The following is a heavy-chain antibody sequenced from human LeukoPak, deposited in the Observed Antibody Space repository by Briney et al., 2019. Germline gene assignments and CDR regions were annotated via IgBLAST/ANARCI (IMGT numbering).Heavy chain of an antibody. D-gene: IGHD2-2*01. CDR1: GFTFSSYA. CDR2: ISGSGGST. CDR3: AKDSCGSTSCPLDY. V-gene: IGHV3-23*01. Sequence: GGSLRLSCAASGFTFSSYAMSWVRQAPGKGLEWVSAISGSGGSTYYADSVKGRFTISRDNSKNTLYLQMNSLRAEDAAVYYCAKDSCGSTSCPLDYWGQGTLVTVSS. J-gene: IGHJ4*02.